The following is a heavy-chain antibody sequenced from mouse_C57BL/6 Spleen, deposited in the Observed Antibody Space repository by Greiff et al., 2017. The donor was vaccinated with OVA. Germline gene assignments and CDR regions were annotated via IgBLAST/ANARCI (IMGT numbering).Heavy chain of an antibody. CDR2: LSSGSSTI. V-gene: IGHV5-17*01. CDR1: GFTFSDYG. Sequence: EVNLVESGGGLVKPGGSLKLSCAASGFTFSDYGMHWVRQAPEKGLEWVAYLSSGSSTIYYADTVKGRFTISRDNAKNTLFLQMTSLRSEDTAMYYCARPYGSSFYWYFDVWGTGTTVTVSS. J-gene: IGHJ1*03. CDR3: ARPYGSSFYWYFDV. D-gene: IGHD1-1*01.